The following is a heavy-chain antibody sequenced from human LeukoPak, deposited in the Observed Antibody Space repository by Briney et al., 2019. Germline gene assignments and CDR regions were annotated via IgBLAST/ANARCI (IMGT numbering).Heavy chain of an antibody. D-gene: IGHD3-22*01. CDR1: GYTLTKLS. Sequence: ASVKVSCKVSGYTLTKLSMHWVRQAPGKGLEWMGGFDPEDGKIIYAQNFQGRVTMTEDTSTDTTYMELSSLRSEDTAVYYCAREGWRDDSSGYDTDGFGYWGQGTLVTVSS. V-gene: IGHV1-24*01. CDR2: FDPEDGKI. J-gene: IGHJ4*02. CDR3: AREGWRDDSSGYDTDGFGY.